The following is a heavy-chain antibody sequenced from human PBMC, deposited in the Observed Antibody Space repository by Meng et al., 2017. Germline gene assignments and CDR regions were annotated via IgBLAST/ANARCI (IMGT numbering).Heavy chain of an antibody. J-gene: IGHJ4*02. CDR1: GYNFPDYY. CDR2: INPKSGDT. CDR3: ARDEDISAAGKLFGDY. V-gene: IGHV1-2*06. D-gene: IGHD6-25*01. Sequence: QGQLVQFGVVGKKPGASVKVSCKPSGYNFPDYYIHWVRRAPGQGLEWMGRINPKSGDTHYAQKFQARVTMTGDTSISTAYMELSGLRSDDTAMYYCARDEDISAAGKLFGDYWGQGTLVTVSS.